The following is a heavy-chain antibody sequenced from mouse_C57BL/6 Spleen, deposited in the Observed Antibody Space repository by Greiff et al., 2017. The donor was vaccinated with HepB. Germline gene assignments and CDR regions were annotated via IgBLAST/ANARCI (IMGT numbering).Heavy chain of an antibody. CDR3: ARGIYDGYYLYYFDY. J-gene: IGHJ2*01. D-gene: IGHD2-3*01. V-gene: IGHV1-26*01. Sequence: EVQLQQSGPELVKPGASVKISCKASGYTFTDYYMNWVKQSHGKSLEWIGDINPNNGGTSYNQKFKGKATLTVDKSSSTAYMELRSLTSEDSAVYYCARGIYDGYYLYYFDYWGQGTTLTVSS. CDR1: GYTFTDYY. CDR2: INPNNGGT.